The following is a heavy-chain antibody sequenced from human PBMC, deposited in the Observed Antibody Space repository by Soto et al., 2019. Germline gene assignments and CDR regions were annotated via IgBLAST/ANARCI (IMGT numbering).Heavy chain of an antibody. J-gene: IGHJ4*02. D-gene: IGHD3-3*01. CDR1: GLTFSKAW. CDR3: TTDALRFLEWLSY. V-gene: IGHV3-15*01. CDR2: IKSKTDGGTT. Sequence: EVQLVESGGGLVKPGGSLRLSCAASGLTFSKAWMSWVRQAPGKGLEWVGRIKSKTDGGTTDYAAPVKCRFTITRDDSTNTLYLQMNSLKTEDTAVYYCTTDALRFLEWLSYWGQGTLVTVSS.